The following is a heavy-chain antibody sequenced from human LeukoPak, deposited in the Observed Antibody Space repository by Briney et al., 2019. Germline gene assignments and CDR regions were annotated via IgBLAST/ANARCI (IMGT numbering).Heavy chain of an antibody. CDR1: GFTFSKYW. D-gene: IGHD6-19*01. V-gene: IGHV3-74*01. CDR3: ATKQWLAPPPDS. Sequence: GGSLRLSCAASGFTFSKYWMLWVRQAPGKGLGSVSRINTDRTVTTYADSVKGRFTVSRDNADNTMFLQMNSVRDEDTAVYYCATKQWLAPPPDSWGQGTPVTVSS. CDR2: INTDRTVT. J-gene: IGHJ4*02.